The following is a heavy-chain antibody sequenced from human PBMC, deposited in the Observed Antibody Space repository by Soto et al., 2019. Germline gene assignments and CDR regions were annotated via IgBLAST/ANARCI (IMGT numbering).Heavy chain of an antibody. Sequence: QVQLVESGGGVVQPGRSLRLSCAASGFTFSSYGMHWVRQAPGKGLEWVAVISYDGSNKYYADSVKGRFTISRDNSKNTLYQQMNGLRAEDTAVYYCACRPGAIRYFDWLSRDQPKDYYMDVWGKGTTVTVSS. J-gene: IGHJ6*03. CDR1: GFTFSSYG. V-gene: IGHV3-30*03. D-gene: IGHD3-9*01. CDR3: ACRPGAIRYFDWLSRDQPKDYYMDV. CDR2: ISYDGSNK.